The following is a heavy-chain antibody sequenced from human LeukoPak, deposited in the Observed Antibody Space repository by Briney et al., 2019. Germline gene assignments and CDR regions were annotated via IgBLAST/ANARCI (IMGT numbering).Heavy chain of an antibody. Sequence: ASVKVSCKASGYTLTSYDINWVRQATGQGLEWMGWMSPNSGNTGNAHKFQGRVTMTRNTSISTAYMELSSLRSEDTAVYYCALGRGRGVTRNVFDIWGQGTTVTVSS. CDR2: MSPNSGNT. CDR1: GYTLTSYD. D-gene: IGHD3-10*01. J-gene: IGHJ3*02. CDR3: ALGRGRGVTRNVFDI. V-gene: IGHV1-8*01.